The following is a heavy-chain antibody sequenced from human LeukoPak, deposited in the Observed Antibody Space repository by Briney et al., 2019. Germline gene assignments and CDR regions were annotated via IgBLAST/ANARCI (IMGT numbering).Heavy chain of an antibody. D-gene: IGHD6-19*01. Sequence: SGPALVKPTQTLTLTCTFSGFSLSTSGMRVSWIRQPPGKALEWLARIDWDDDKFYSTSLKTRLTISKDTSKNQVVLTMTNMDHVDTATYYCARIRYSSGWYDFDYWGQGTLVTVSS. J-gene: IGHJ4*02. V-gene: IGHV2-70*04. CDR2: IDWDDDK. CDR1: GFSLSTSGMR. CDR3: ARIRYSSGWYDFDY.